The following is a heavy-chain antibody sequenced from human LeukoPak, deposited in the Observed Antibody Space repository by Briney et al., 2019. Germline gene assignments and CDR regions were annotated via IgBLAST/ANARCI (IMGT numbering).Heavy chain of an antibody. CDR1: GFTFSSYA. Sequence: GGSLRLSCAASGFTFSSYAMHWVGQAPGKGLEWVAVISYDGSNKYYADSVKGRFTISRDNSKNTLYLQMNSLRAEDTAVYYCARSPLQLERLQYFDYWGQGTLVTVSS. D-gene: IGHD1-1*01. CDR3: ARSPLQLERLQYFDY. J-gene: IGHJ4*02. V-gene: IGHV3-30-3*01. CDR2: ISYDGSNK.